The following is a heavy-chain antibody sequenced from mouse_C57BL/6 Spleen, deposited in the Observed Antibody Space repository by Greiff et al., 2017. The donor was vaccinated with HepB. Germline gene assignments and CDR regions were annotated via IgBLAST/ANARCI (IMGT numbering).Heavy chain of an antibody. CDR1: GFTFSDYY. D-gene: IGHD3-2*02. V-gene: IGHV5-16*01. Sequence: EVQLVESEGGLVQPGSSMKLSCTASGFTFSDYYMAWVRQVPEKGLEWVANINYDGSSTYYLDSLKSRFIISRDNAKNILYLQMSSLKSEDTATYYCARLDSSGYAYWGQGTLVTVSA. CDR2: INYDGSST. CDR3: ARLDSSGYAY. J-gene: IGHJ3*01.